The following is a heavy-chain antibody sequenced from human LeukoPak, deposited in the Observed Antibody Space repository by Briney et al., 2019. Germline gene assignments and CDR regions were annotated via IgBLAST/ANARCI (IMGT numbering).Heavy chain of an antibody. Sequence: SETLSLTCIVSGDSISRGSYYWGWLRQAPGKGLEWIGNIYHSGRAYYNPSLQSRATISVDTSKNRFFLKVTSVTAADTAVYYCARDGSDNWGLFDSWGQGTLLTVSS. CDR2: IYHSGRA. V-gene: IGHV4-39*07. CDR3: ARDGSDNWGLFDS. CDR1: GDSISRGSYY. J-gene: IGHJ4*02. D-gene: IGHD1-1*01.